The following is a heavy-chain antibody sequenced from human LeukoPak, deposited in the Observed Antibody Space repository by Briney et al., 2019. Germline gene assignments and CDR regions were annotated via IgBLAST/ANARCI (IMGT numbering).Heavy chain of an antibody. CDR1: GGSIGTYS. CDR2: IYYSGST. V-gene: IGHV4-59*01. J-gene: IGHJ4*02. CDR3: ARVLNSGYSDY. Sequence: PSETLSLTCTVSGGSIGTYSWNWIRQPPGKGLEWIGYIYYSGSTNYNPSLKSRLTISVDTSKNQFSLRLSSMTAADTAVYYCARVLNSGYSDYWGQGTLVTVSA. D-gene: IGHD1-26*01.